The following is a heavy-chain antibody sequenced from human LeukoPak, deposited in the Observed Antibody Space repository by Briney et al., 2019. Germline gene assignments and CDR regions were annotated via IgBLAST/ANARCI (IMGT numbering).Heavy chain of an antibody. J-gene: IGHJ4*02. V-gene: IGHV4-4*07. Sequence: SETLSLTCSVSGGSISSYYWSWIRQPAGKGREWIGRIYTTGNTDYNPSLKSRVTMSVDTSKNQFSLNLSSVTAADTAVYYCARDAGGWSGFDYWGQGTLVTVSS. CDR3: ARDAGGWSGFDY. D-gene: IGHD3-3*01. CDR1: GGSISSYY. CDR2: IYTTGNT.